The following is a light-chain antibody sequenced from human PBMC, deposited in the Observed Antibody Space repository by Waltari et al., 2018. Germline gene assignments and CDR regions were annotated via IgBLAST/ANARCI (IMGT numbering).Light chain of an antibody. V-gene: IGLV1-40*01. Sequence: QSVLTQPPSTSGAPGQRITISCPGTRSNIGAGSYVSWYQQFPGTAPKLLIYENINRPSGVSDRFSGSKSGTSASLTITGLQSEDEADYYCSAWDTSLSAVLFGGGTRLTVL. CDR2: ENI. J-gene: IGLJ2*01. CDR3: SAWDTSLSAVL. CDR1: RSNIGAGSY.